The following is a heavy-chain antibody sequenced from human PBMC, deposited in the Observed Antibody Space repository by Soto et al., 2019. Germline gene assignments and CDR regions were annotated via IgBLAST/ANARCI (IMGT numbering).Heavy chain of an antibody. Sequence: GGSLRLSCAASGFTFTSYAMSWVRQAPGKGLEWVSGISGGGGSKYYADSVKGRLTISRDNSKNTLYVQMSSLRAEDTAVYYCAKDSLGSVIKGGAFDYWGQGTLVTVSS. CDR3: AKDSLGSVIKGGAFDY. CDR1: GFTFTSYA. V-gene: IGHV3-23*01. J-gene: IGHJ4*02. D-gene: IGHD3-10*01. CDR2: ISGGGGSK.